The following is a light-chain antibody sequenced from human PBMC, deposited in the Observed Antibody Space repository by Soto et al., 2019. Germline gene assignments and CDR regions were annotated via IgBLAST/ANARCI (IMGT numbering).Light chain of an antibody. J-gene: IGLJ2*01. Sequence: QSALTQTASVSRSPGQSITIYFIGTSRDVSGYNFVSWYQQHPGKAPKLMIYEVSNRPSGVSTRFSGSKSGNTASLTISGLQAEDEADYYCFSYRSTGILLFGGGTKVTVL. V-gene: IGLV2-14*01. CDR1: SRDVSGYNF. CDR2: EVS. CDR3: FSYRSTGILL.